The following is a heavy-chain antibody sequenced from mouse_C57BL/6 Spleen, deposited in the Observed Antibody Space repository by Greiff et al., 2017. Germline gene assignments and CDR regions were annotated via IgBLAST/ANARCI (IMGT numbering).Heavy chain of an antibody. CDR3: ARTGPYFDY. D-gene: IGHD4-1*01. V-gene: IGHV1-50*01. CDR2: IDPSDSYT. J-gene: IGHJ2*01. CDR1: GYTFTSYW. Sequence: VQLQQPGAELVKPGASVKLSCKASGYTFTSYWMQWVKQRPGQGLEWIGEIDPSDSYTNYNPKFKGKATLTVDPSSSTAYMELRSLTSEDSAVYYCARTGPYFDYWGQGTTLTVSS.